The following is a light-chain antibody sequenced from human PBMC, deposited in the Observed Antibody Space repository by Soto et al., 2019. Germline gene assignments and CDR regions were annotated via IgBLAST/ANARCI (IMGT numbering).Light chain of an antibody. CDR1: QSISSY. Sequence: DIQMTQSPSSLSASVGDRVTIICRASQSISSYLNWYQQKPGKAPKLLIYAASSLQSGVPSRFSGSGSGTDFTLTISSLQPEDFATYYCQQSYSTPLGGGTKVDIK. J-gene: IGKJ4*01. CDR2: AAS. V-gene: IGKV1-39*01. CDR3: QQSYSTP.